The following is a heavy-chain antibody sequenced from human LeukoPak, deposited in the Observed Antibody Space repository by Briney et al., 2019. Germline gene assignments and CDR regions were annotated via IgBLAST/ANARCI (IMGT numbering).Heavy chain of an antibody. CDR1: GSTSTTYW. Sequence: GESLQISCMCSGSTSTTYWIGWVRQMPGKGLEWMGFVYPGDSDTSYSPSFQGQVTISADKSIGTAYLQWDSLKAWDTAVYYWARRNAAFDIWGQGTMVTVSS. V-gene: IGHV5-51*01. J-gene: IGHJ3*02. CDR2: VYPGDSDT. CDR3: ARRNAAFDI.